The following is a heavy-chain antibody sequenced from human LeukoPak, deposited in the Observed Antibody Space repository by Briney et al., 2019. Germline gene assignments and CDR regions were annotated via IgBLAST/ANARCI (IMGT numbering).Heavy chain of an antibody. CDR3: ARSGYSSPQIDY. D-gene: IGHD6-19*01. Sequence: GGSLRLSCAASGFTFSSYAMHWVRQAPGKGLEWVAVISYDGSNKYYADSVKGRFTISRDNSKNTLYLQMNSLRAEDTAVYYCARSGYSSPQIDYWGQGTLVTVSS. CDR1: GFTFSSYA. CDR2: ISYDGSNK. J-gene: IGHJ4*02. V-gene: IGHV3-30-3*01.